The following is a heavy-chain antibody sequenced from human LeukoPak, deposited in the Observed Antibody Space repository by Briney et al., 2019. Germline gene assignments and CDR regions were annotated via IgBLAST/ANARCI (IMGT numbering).Heavy chain of an antibody. D-gene: IGHD2-15*01. CDR2: INPNSGGT. CDR3: AREGCSGGSCYFDY. CDR1: GYTSTGYY. J-gene: IGHJ4*02. V-gene: IGHV1-2*02. Sequence: ASVKVSCKASGYTSTGYYMHWVRQAPGQGLEWMGWINPNSGGTNYAQKFQGRVTMTRDTSISTAYMELSRLRSDDTAVYYCAREGCSGGSCYFDYWGQGTLVTVSS.